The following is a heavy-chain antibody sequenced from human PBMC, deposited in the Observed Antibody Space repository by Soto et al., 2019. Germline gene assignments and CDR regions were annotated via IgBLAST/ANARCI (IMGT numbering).Heavy chain of an antibody. D-gene: IGHD3-10*01. Sequence: SETLSLTCAVSGGSISSGGYSWSWIRQPPGKGLEWIGYIYYSGSTYYNPSLKSRVTISVDTSKNQFSLKLSSVTAADTAVYYCVRVAGSITMVRGVIWFDPWGQGTLVTVSS. CDR1: GGSISSGGYS. CDR3: VRVAGSITMVRGVIWFDP. V-gene: IGHV4-30-2*01. J-gene: IGHJ5*02. CDR2: IYYSGST.